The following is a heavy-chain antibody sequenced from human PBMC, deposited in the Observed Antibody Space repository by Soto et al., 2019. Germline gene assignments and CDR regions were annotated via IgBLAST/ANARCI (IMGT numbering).Heavy chain of an antibody. D-gene: IGHD3-16*02. CDR1: GFTFSSYE. CDR2: ISSSGSTI. CDR3: ARDVYMSVYDYVWGSYRWGFFDY. V-gene: IGHV3-48*03. Sequence: LRLSCAASGFTFSSYEMNWVRQAPGKGLEWVSYISSSGSTIYYADSVKGRFTISRDNAKNSLYLQMNSLRAEDTAVYYCARDVYMSVYDYVWGSYRWGFFDYWGQGTLVTVS. J-gene: IGHJ4*02.